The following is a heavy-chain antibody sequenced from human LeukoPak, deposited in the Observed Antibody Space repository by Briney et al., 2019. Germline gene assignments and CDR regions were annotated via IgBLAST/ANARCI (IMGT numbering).Heavy chain of an antibody. J-gene: IGHJ4*02. CDR1: GGSFSGYY. D-gene: IGHD3-22*01. CDR2: INHSGST. CDR3: ARHFIRRITMIVVVIRGTNYFDY. V-gene: IGHV4-34*01. Sequence: PSETLSLTCAVYGGSFSGYYWSWIRQPPGKGLEWIGEINHSGSTNYNPSLKSRVTISVDTSKNQFSLKLSSVTAADTAVYYCARHFIRRITMIVVVIRGTNYFDYWGQGTLVTVSS.